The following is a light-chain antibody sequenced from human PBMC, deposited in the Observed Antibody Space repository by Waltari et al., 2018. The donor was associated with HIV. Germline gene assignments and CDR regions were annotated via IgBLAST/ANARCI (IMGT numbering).Light chain of an antibody. J-gene: IGKJ2*01. CDR2: GAS. Sequence: EIVLTQSPGTLSLSPGERATLSCRASQSVRSSNLAWYQQKPGQAPRLLIYGASSRATGIPDRFSGSGSGTDFTLTISRLEPEDFVVYYCQQYGSSPPMYTFGQGTKLEIK. V-gene: IGKV3-20*01. CDR3: QQYGSSPPMYT. CDR1: QSVRSSN.